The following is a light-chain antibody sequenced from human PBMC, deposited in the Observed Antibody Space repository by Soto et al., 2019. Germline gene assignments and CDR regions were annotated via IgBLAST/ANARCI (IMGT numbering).Light chain of an antibody. J-gene: IGLJ3*02. CDR1: DSNSGSNY. V-gene: IGLV1-47*02. Sequence: QAVVTQPPSASGTPGQRVTISCSGSDSNSGSNYVYWYQQFPGTAPKLLIYSNIQRPSGVPARFSGSKSGTTAYLAISGLRSEDEADYYFAAWDNSLNGRVFGGGTKLTVL. CDR3: AAWDNSLNGRV. CDR2: SNI.